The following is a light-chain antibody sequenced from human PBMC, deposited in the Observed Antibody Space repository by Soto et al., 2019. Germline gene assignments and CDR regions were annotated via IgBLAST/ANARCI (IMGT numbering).Light chain of an antibody. J-gene: IGLJ1*01. V-gene: IGLV2-14*01. CDR2: QVS. CDR3: CSYTSSSTYV. CDR1: SSDLGGYNF. Sequence: QAVLTQPASVSGSPGQSITISCTGTSSDLGGYNFVSWYQHHPGKAPKLMIFQVSNRPSGVSNRFSGSKSGNTASLTISGLQTEEEADYYCCSYTSSSTYVFGPGTKVTVL.